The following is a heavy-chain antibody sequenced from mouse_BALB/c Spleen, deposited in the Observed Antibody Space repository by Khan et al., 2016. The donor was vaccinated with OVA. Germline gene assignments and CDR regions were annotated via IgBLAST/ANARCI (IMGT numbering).Heavy chain of an antibody. Sequence: VQLQESGPGLVAPSQRLSITCTVPGLSLTTYGIHWVRQPPGKGLEWLIVIWSDGASTYNSALKSRLSISKDNSKSQVFLKMNSLQTDDTAMYXCARGNFYAMDYWGQGTSVTGSS. CDR2: IWSDGAS. CDR1: GLSLTTYG. D-gene: IGHD2-1*01. V-gene: IGHV2-6*02. J-gene: IGHJ4*01. CDR3: ARGNFYAMDY.